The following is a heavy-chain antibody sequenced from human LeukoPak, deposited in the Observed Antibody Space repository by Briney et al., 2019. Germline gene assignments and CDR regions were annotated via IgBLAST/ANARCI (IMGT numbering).Heavy chain of an antibody. J-gene: IGHJ4*02. CDR3: VTSYTTSSALGN. D-gene: IGHD6-6*01. V-gene: IGHV4-59*08. CDR2: IYYNGST. Sequence: SETLSLTCTVSGGSISTYYWSWIRQPPGKGLEWIGYIYYNGSTNYNPSLKSRVTISVDTSKNQFSLKLSSVTAADTAVYYCVTSYTTSSALGNWGQGTLVTVSS. CDR1: GGSISTYY.